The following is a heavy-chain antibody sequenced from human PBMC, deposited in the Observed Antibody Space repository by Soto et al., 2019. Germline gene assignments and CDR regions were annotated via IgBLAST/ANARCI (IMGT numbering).Heavy chain of an antibody. J-gene: IGHJ4*02. V-gene: IGHV3-23*01. D-gene: IGHD6-19*01. Sequence: EVQLLESGGGLVQPGGSLRLSCAASGFTFSSYAMSWVRQAPGKGLEWVSAISGSGGSTHYADSVKGRFTISRDNSRTTLYLQRNSLSTDDTAGYYCAKALYQWLGPNDFDYWGQGTLVTVSS. CDR3: AKALYQWLGPNDFDY. CDR2: ISGSGGST. CDR1: GFTFSSYA.